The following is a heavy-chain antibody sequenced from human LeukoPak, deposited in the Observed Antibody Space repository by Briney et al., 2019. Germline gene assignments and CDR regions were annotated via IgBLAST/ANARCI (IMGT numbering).Heavy chain of an antibody. CDR2: INPNSGGT. Sequence: ASVKVSCKASGYTFTGYYMHWVRQAPGQGLEWMGWINPNSGGTNYAQKFQGRVTMTRDTSISTAYMELSRLRSDDTAVYYCAREGGVQRLDAFDIWGQGTMVTVSS. CDR1: GYTFTGYY. CDR3: AREGGVQRLDAFDI. V-gene: IGHV1-2*02. D-gene: IGHD3-16*01. J-gene: IGHJ3*02.